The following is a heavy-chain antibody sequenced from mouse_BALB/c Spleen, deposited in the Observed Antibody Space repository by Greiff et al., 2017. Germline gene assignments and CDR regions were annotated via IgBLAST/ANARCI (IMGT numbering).Heavy chain of an antibody. Sequence: EVKLVESGGDLVKPGGSLKLSCAASGFTFSSYGMSWVRQTPDKRLEWVATISSGGSYTYYPDSVKGRFTISRDNAKNTLYLQMSSLKSEDTAMYYCAREGGTGYWGQGTTLTVSS. CDR1: GFTFSSYG. D-gene: IGHD3-3*01. J-gene: IGHJ2*01. CDR2: ISSGGSYT. CDR3: AREGGTGY. V-gene: IGHV5-6*01.